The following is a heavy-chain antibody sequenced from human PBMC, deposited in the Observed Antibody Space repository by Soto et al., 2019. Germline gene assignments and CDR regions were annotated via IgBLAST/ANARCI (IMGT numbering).Heavy chain of an antibody. CDR3: AKFVRSCSGTTCYTRADV. CDR1: GGSVSSDTHY. V-gene: IGHV4-61*01. J-gene: IGHJ6*02. Sequence: PSENLSLTCTVSGGSVSSDTHYWSWIRQPPGKRLEWIGFIYSSGSTNYNPSLKSRVTMSVDTSKNQFSLKLRSVIVADTAVYHCAKFVRSCSGTTCYTRADVWCQGPTVTLSS. D-gene: IGHD2-2*02. CDR2: IYSSGST.